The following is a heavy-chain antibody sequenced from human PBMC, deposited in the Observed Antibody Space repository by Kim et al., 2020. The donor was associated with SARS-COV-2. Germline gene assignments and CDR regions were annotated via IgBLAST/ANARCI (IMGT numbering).Heavy chain of an antibody. V-gene: IGHV3-11*01. Sequence: YYADSVKGRFPISRDNAQNSLYLQMNSLRAEDTAVYYCARGGRFDAFDIWGQGTMVTVSS. J-gene: IGHJ3*02. CDR3: ARGGRFDAFDI.